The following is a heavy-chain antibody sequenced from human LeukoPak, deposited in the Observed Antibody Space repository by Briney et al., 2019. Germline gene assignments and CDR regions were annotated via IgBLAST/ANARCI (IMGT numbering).Heavy chain of an antibody. D-gene: IGHD1-26*01. CDR1: GFTFSNYA. CDR3: ARSGSYYYPYFDF. V-gene: IGHV3-64*01. J-gene: IGHJ4*02. Sequence: GGSLRLSCAACGFTFSNYAMHWVRQAPGKGLEYVSAISNNGGSTYYANSVRGRFTLSRDNSKNTLYLQVGSLRTEDMAVYYCARSGSYYYPYFDFWGQGTLVTVSS. CDR2: ISNNGGST.